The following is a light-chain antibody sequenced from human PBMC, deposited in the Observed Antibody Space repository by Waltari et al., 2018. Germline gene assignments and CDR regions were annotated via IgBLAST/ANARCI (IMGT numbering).Light chain of an antibody. V-gene: IGKV3-20*01. J-gene: IGKJ1*01. CDR3: QHYVRLPVS. Sequence: EIVLTQSPGTLSLSPGERATLSCRASQSVSRSLAWYQQKPGQAPRLLIYGASSRATGFPDRFSGSGSGTDFSLTISRLEPEDFAVYYCQHYVRLPVSFGQGTKVEIK. CDR1: QSVSRS. CDR2: GAS.